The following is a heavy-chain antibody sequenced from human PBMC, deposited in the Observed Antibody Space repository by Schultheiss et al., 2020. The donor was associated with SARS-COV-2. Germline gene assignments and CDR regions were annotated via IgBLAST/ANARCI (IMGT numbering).Heavy chain of an antibody. CDR1: GFTFSSYG. CDR2: ISYDGSNK. CDR3: TRDAVAGTPLGPVRRGMDV. V-gene: IGHV3-30*03. D-gene: IGHD6-19*01. J-gene: IGHJ6*02. Sequence: GGSLRLSCAASGFTFSSYGMHWVRQAPGKGLEWVAVISYDGSNKYYADSVKGRFTISRDNAKNSLYLQMNSLRAEDTAVYYCTRDAVAGTPLGPVRRGMDVWGQGTTVTVSS.